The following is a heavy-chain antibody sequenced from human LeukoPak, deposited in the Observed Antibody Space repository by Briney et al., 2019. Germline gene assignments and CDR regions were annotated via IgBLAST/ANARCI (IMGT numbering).Heavy chain of an antibody. CDR1: GFTFSSYG. CDR3: ASVKGYAFDI. Sequence: GGSLRLSCAASGFTFSSYGMHWVRQAPGKGLEWVAFIRYDGSNKYYADSVKGRFTISRDNSKNTLYLQMNSLRAEDTAVYYCASVKGYAFDIWGQGTMVIVSS. V-gene: IGHV3-30*02. J-gene: IGHJ3*02. D-gene: IGHD1-1*01. CDR2: IRYDGSNK.